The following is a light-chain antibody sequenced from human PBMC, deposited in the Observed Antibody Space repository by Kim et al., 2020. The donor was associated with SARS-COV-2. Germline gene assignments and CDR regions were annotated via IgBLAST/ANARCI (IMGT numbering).Light chain of an antibody. CDR2: GAS. J-gene: IGKJ1*01. CDR1: QSVSSN. CDR3: QQYNNWPPWT. V-gene: IGKV3-15*01. Sequence: SPGEGATVSCRASQSVSSNLAWYQQKPGQAPRLLIYGASTRATGIPARFSGSGYGTEFTLTVSSLQSEDFAVYYCQQYNNWPPWTFGQGTKVDIK.